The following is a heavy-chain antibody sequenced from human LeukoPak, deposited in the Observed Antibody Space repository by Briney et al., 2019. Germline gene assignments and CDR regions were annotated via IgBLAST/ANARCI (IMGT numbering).Heavy chain of an antibody. Sequence: SETLSLTCTVSGGSISSGGYYWSWIRQHPGKGLEWIGYIYYSGSTYYNPSLKSRVTISVDTSKNQFSLKLSSVTAADTAVYYCARHSSGYLNWFDPWGQGTLVTVSS. CDR3: ARHSSGYLNWFDP. V-gene: IGHV4-31*03. D-gene: IGHD3-22*01. J-gene: IGHJ5*02. CDR1: GGSISSGGYY. CDR2: IYYSGST.